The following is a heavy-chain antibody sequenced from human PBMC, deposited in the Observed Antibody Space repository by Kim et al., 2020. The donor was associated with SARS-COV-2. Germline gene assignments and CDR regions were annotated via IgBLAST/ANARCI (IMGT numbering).Heavy chain of an antibody. Sequence: GGSLRLSCVASGFIIRTYWMTWVRQPPGKGLEWVGNIKEDGSEAYYADSVKGRFTISRDNAKNSLYLQMNSLRAEDTAFYYCMRDPVTYWGQLPLVLVSS. CDR1: GFIIRTYW. J-gene: IGHJ4*02. CDR3: MRDPVTY. CDR2: IKEDGSEA. D-gene: IGHD2-21*02. V-gene: IGHV3-7*01.